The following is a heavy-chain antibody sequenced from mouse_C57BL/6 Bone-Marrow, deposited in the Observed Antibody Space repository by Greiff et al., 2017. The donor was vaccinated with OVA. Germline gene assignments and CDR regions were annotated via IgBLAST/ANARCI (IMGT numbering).Heavy chain of an antibody. J-gene: IGHJ4*01. CDR1: GYTFTSYW. Sequence: VQLQQPGAELVKPGASVKLSCKASGYTFTSYWMQWVKQRPGQGLEWIGEIDPSDSYTNYNQKFKGKATLTVDTSSSTAYMQLSSLTSEDSAVYYCAREGALIRAMDYWGQGTSVTVSS. CDR2: IDPSDSYT. CDR3: AREGALIRAMDY. V-gene: IGHV1-50*01. D-gene: IGHD1-1*01.